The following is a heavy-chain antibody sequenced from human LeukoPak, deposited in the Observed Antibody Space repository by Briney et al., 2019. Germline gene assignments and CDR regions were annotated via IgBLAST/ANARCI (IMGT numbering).Heavy chain of an antibody. D-gene: IGHD1-26*01. V-gene: IGHV3-23*01. CDR1: GFTFSSYV. J-gene: IGHJ3*02. CDR3: AKGAGIVGATLAFDI. CDR2: ISGSGGST. Sequence: HPGGSLRLSCVASGFTFSSYVLSWVRQAPGKGLEWVSAISGSGGSTYYADSVKGRFTISRDNSKNTLYLQMNSLRAEDTAVYYCAKGAGIVGATLAFDIWGQGTMVTVSS.